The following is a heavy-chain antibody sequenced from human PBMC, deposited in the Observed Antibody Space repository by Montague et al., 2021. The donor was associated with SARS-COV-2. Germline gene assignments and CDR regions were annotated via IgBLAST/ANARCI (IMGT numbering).Heavy chain of an antibody. CDR2: TYYRSQWYE. Sequence: CAISGVSVSSKSAAWNWIRQSPSRGLEWLGRTYYRSQWYEDYAVSVKGRITIKPDTSKNQFSLHLESVSPDDTALYYCARGAYHDLYYYYHGMDVWGRGTTVSVSS. J-gene: IGHJ6*02. CDR3: ARGAYHDLYYYYHGMDV. V-gene: IGHV6-1*01. CDR1: GVSVSSKSAA. D-gene: IGHD2-2*01.